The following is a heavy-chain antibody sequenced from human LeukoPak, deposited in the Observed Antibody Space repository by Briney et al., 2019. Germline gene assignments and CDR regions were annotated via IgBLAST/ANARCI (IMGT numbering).Heavy chain of an antibody. CDR1: GFTFGSPW. Sequence: GGSLRLSCAASGFTFGSPWMHWVRQAPGKGLVWVSRINSDGSATAYADSVKGRFTISRDNAENTLYLQMNSLRAEDTAVYYCAREVVSSPSYFDSWGQGTLVTVSS. CDR3: AREVVSSPSYFDS. J-gene: IGHJ4*02. V-gene: IGHV3-74*01. D-gene: IGHD2-15*01. CDR2: INSDGSAT.